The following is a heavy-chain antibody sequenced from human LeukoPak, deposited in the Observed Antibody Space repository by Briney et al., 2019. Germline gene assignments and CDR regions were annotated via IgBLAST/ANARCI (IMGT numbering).Heavy chain of an antibody. CDR3: ATNWNFDY. J-gene: IGHJ4*02. D-gene: IGHD1-1*01. V-gene: IGHV3-23*01. CDR1: GFTFSSYA. Sequence: GGSLRLSCAAPGFTFSSYAMSWVRQAPGKGLEWVSVISNSGDSTYYADSVKGRFTISRDNSKNTLSLQMNSLRAEDTAVYYCATNWNFDYWGQGTLVTVSS. CDR2: ISNSGDST.